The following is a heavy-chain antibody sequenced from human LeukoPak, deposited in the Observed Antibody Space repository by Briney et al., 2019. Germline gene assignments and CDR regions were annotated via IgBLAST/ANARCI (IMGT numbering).Heavy chain of an antibody. Sequence: GGSLRLSCAASGFTFDDYTMHWVRQAPGKGLEWVSLISWDGGSTYYADSVKGRFTISRDNSKNSLYLQMNSLRAEDTAVYYCARAFGIAGAGTGFDYWGQGTLVTVSS. D-gene: IGHD6-13*01. J-gene: IGHJ4*02. V-gene: IGHV3-43*01. CDR2: ISWDGGST. CDR3: ARAFGIAGAGTGFDY. CDR1: GFTFDDYT.